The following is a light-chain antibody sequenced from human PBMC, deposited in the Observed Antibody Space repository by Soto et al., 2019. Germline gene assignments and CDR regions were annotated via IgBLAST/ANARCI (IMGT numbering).Light chain of an antibody. CDR3: RQYNNWPPLT. Sequence: EIVMTQSPATLSVSQGERATLSCRASQSVSSNLAWYQQKPGQAPRLLIYGASTRATGIPARFSGSGSGTEFTLTISSLQSEDFAVYYCRQYNNWPPLTFGQGTRLEI. CDR2: GAS. V-gene: IGKV3-15*01. CDR1: QSVSSN. J-gene: IGKJ5*01.